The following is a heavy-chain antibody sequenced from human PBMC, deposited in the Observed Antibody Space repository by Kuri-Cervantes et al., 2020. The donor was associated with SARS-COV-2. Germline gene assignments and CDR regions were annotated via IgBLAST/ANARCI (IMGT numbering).Heavy chain of an antibody. CDR1: GFSFSSYG. Sequence: GESLKISCAASGFSFSSYGMSWVRQAPGKGLEWVANINQDGSARYCGESVQGRFTISRDNAKNSLYLQMNSLRGEDTALYYCVRALGAAEADFWGRGTLVTVSS. CDR3: VRALGAAEADF. V-gene: IGHV3-7*01. J-gene: IGHJ4*02. CDR2: INQDGSAR. D-gene: IGHD1-26*01.